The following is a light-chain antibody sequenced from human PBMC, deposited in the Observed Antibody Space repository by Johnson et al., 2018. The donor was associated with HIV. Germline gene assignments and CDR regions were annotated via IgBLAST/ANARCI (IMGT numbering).Light chain of an antibody. CDR1: SSNIGRNY. Sequence: HSVLTQPPSVSAAPGQIVTISCSGSSSNIGRNYVSWYQQLPGTAPKLLIYQNTWRPSWIPDRFSGSTSGASATLAITGLQTGDEADYYCGTWDNSLKAEVFGTGTKVTVL. CDR3: GTWDNSLKAEV. V-gene: IGLV1-51*02. J-gene: IGLJ1*01. CDR2: QNT.